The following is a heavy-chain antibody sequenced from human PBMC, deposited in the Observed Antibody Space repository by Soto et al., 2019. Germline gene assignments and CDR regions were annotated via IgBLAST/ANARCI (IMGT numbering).Heavy chain of an antibody. J-gene: IGHJ5*02. CDR2: MNPNSGNT. V-gene: IGHV1-8*01. CDR3: ARGLVRGNDNWFAP. CDR1: GYTFTSYD. Sequence: QVQLVQSGAEVKKPAASVKVSCKASGYTFTSYDINWVRQATGQGLEWMGWMNPNSGNTGYAQKFQGRVSMTRNTSRSTAYMELSSLISEDTAVYYCARGLVRGNDNWFAPWVQGTLVIVSS. D-gene: IGHD3-10*01.